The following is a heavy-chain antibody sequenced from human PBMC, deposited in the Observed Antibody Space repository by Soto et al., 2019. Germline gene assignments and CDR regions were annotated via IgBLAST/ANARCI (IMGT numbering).Heavy chain of an antibody. CDR2: IIPILGIA. CDR1: GGTFSSYT. J-gene: IGHJ5*02. CDR3: ARDARRREGEFLGWFDP. Sequence: QVQLVQSGAEVKKPGSSVKVSCKASGGTFSSYTISWVRQAPGQGLEWMGRIIPILGIANYAQKFQGRVTITADKAASTAYMELSRLRSEDTAVYYCARDARRREGEFLGWFDPWGQGTLVTVSS. V-gene: IGHV1-69*08. D-gene: IGHD3-3*01.